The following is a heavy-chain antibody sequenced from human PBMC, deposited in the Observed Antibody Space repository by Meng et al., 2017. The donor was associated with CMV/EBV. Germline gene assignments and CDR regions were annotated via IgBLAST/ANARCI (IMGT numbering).Heavy chain of an antibody. CDR2: ISSSSSYI. CDR3: ARAAPYYYDKYGMDV. J-gene: IGHJ6*02. CDR1: GFTFSSYS. D-gene: IGHD3-22*01. V-gene: IGHV3-21*01. Sequence: ESLKISCAASGFTFSSYSMNWVRQAPGKGLEWVSSISSSSSYIYYADSVKGRFTISRDNAKNSLYLQMNSLRAEDTAVYYCARAAPYYYDKYGMDVWGQGTTVTVSS.